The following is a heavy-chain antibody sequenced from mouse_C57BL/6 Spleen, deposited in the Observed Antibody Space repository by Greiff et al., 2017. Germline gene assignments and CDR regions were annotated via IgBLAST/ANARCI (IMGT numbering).Heavy chain of an antibody. D-gene: IGHD1-1*01. CDR3: ARDFGADYGSTRYWYFDV. J-gene: IGHJ1*03. Sequence: VQLQQSGPGLVQPSQSLSITCTVSGFSLTSYGVHWVRQSPGKGLEWLGVIWSGGSTDDNEAFISRLSISKDNSKSQVFFKMNSLQADDTAIYYWARDFGADYGSTRYWYFDVWGTGTTVTVSS. CDR1: GFSLTSYG. V-gene: IGHV2-2*01. CDR2: IWSGGST.